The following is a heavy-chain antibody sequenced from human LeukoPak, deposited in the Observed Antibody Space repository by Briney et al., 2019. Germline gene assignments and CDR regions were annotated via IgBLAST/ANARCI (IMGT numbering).Heavy chain of an antibody. CDR2: ISSSSYI. D-gene: IGHD4-11*01. J-gene: IGHJ6*03. Sequence: GGPLRLSCAASGFTFSSYSMNWVRQAPGKGLEWVSSISSSSYIYYADSVKGRFTISRDNAKNSLYLQMNSLRAEDTAVYYCASLTTKYYSNYDRYYYYYYTDVWGKGTTVTVSS. V-gene: IGHV3-21*01. CDR3: ASLTTKYYSNYDRYYYYYYTDV. CDR1: GFTFSSYS.